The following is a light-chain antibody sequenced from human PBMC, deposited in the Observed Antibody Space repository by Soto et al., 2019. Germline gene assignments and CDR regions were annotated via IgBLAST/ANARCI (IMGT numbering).Light chain of an antibody. V-gene: IGKV3-11*01. CDR1: QSVGSSY. CDR3: QQRSNWPPWT. Sequence: EVVLTQSPGTLSLSPGESATLSCRASQSVGSSYLAWYQQKPGQAPRLLIYDASNRATGIPARFSGSGSGTDFTLTISSLEPEDFAVYYCQQRSNWPPWTFGQGTKV. CDR2: DAS. J-gene: IGKJ1*01.